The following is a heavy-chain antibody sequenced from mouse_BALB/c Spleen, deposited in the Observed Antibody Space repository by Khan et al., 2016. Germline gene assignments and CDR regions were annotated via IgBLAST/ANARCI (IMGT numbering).Heavy chain of an antibody. CDR3: TTGRIRGLFAY. Sequence: QVQLKQSGAELAEPGASVKMSCKASGYTFTSYWMHWIKQRPGQGLEWIGYIIPTTGYTEYNQKFKDMATLTADKSSSTAYMQLSSLTSEDSAVYYCTTGRIRGLFAYWGQGTLVTVSA. V-gene: IGHV1-7*01. CDR1: GYTFTSYW. CDR2: IIPTTGYT. J-gene: IGHJ3*01. D-gene: IGHD2-4*01.